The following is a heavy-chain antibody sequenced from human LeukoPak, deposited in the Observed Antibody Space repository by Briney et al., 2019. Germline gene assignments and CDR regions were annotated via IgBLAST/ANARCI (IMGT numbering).Heavy chain of an antibody. CDR2: MNPNRGNT. CDR1: GYTFTSYD. J-gene: IGHJ6*02. D-gene: IGHD6-13*01. V-gene: IGHV1-8*01. Sequence: ASVTVSCMASGYTFTSYDINWVRQAPGHGLEWIGWMNPNRGNTCYAQKFQGRVTITMNTSISKAYMELSSLRSEDTAVYYCARGIAAAGTGDYYYYGMDVWGQGTTVTVSS. CDR3: ARGIAAAGTGDYYYYGMDV.